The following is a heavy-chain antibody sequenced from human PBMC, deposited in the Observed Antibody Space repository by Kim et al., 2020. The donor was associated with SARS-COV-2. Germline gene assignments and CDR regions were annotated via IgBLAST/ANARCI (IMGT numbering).Heavy chain of an antibody. CDR1: GYNFKTFW. Sequence: GESLKISCQASGYNFKTFWISWLREVPAKGLEWVADFDPTDSYSRFNPSFEGRLSVSSEISLSRVSLQWDSLKTSDTGIYFCARHKKFVTVPGVDRDCFDHGGQGTPVAVSP. CDR3: ARHKKFVTVPGVDRDCFDH. CDR2: FDPTDSYS. V-gene: IGHV5-10-1*01. D-gene: IGHD3-3*01. J-gene: IGHJ5*02.